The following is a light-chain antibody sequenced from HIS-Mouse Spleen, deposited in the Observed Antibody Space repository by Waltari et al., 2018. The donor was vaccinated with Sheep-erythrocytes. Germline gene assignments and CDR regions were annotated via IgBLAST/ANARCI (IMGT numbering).Light chain of an antibody. CDR2: EGS. Sequence: QSALTQPASVSGSPGQSITISCTGTSSDVGSYNLVSWYQQHPGKAPKLMIYEGSKRPAGVANRCSGSKSGNTASLTISGLQAEDEADYYCCSYAGSSTLFGGGTKLT. V-gene: IGLV2-23*01. CDR1: SSDVGSYNL. CDR3: CSYAGSSTL. J-gene: IGLJ2*01.